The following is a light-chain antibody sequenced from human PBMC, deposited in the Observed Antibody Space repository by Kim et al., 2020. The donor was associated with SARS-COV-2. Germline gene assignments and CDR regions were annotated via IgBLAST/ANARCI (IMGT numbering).Light chain of an antibody. V-gene: IGLV2-14*04. CDR3: SSYTSSSTPYV. CDR1: SSDVGGYNY. CDR2: DGN. J-gene: IGLJ1*01. Sequence: QSITSSCSETSSDVGGYNYVSWYHQHPGKAPKRMIYDGNNRPSGVSNRFSGSRSGNTASLTISGLQAEDEADYYCSSYTSSSTPYVFGTGTKVTVL.